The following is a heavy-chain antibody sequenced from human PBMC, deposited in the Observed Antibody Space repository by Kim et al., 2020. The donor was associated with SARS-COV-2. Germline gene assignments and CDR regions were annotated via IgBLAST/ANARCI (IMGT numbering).Heavy chain of an antibody. Sequence: SETLSLTCAVAGGSVSSDYCWSCIRQPPGKGQEWIGEICPRRAPNYNPSLKSRVTMSVDTSRNEFSLNLRSVTGADTAVYFGARASSGYTDFDYWGQGTLVTVSS. V-gene: IGHV4-4*02. D-gene: IGHD5-12*01. J-gene: IGHJ4*02. CDR2: ICPRRAP. CDR3: ARASSGYTDFDY. CDR1: GGSVSSDYC.